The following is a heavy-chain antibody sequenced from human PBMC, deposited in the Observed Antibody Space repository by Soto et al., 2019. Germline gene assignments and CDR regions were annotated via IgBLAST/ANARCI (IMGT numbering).Heavy chain of an antibody. Sequence: VASVKVSCKASGYTFTSYGISWVRQAPGQGLEWMGWISAYNGNTNYAQKLQGRVTMTTDTSTSTAYMELRSLRSDDTAVYYCARSYDSSGLQTGVDYWGQGTLVTVSS. CDR3: ARSYDSSGLQTGVDY. CDR1: GYTFTSYG. J-gene: IGHJ4*02. V-gene: IGHV1-18*04. CDR2: ISAYNGNT. D-gene: IGHD3-22*01.